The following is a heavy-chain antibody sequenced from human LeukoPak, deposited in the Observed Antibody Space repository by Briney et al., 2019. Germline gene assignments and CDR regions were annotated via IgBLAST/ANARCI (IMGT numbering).Heavy chain of an antibody. Sequence: GGSLRLSCTASGFNFGSDAMHWVRQAPGKGLEWVAVISYDGSNKYYADSVKGRFTISRDNSKNTLYLQMNSLRAEDTAVYYCARFGEVQKGITSYYYGMDVWGQGTTVTVSS. V-gene: IGHV3-30*19. CDR3: ARFGEVQKGITSYYYGMDV. D-gene: IGHD3-10*01. CDR2: ISYDGSNK. CDR1: GFNFGSDA. J-gene: IGHJ6*02.